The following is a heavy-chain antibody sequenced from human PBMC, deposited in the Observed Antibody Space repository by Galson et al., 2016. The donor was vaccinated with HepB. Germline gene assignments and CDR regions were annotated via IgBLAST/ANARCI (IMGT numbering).Heavy chain of an antibody. Sequence: SLRLSCAASGFTFSSYNMNWVRQAPGKGLEWVSSISSSSNSIYDADSVKGRFTISRDNAKNSLFLQMNSLRAEDTAVYYCARDGTYYYDSGGYYYLGLSYYYGMDVWGQGTTVTVSS. D-gene: IGHD3-22*01. CDR3: ARDGTYYYDSGGYYYLGLSYYYGMDV. CDR2: ISSSSNSI. J-gene: IGHJ6*02. CDR1: GFTFSSYN. V-gene: IGHV3-21*01.